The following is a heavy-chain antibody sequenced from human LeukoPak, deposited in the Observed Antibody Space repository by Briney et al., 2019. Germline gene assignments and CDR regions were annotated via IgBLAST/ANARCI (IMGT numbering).Heavy chain of an antibody. D-gene: IGHD2-15*01. CDR1: GFSFSSYW. CDR2: IKQDGSDK. Sequence: GGSLRLSCAASGFSFSSYWMNWVRQAPGQGLEWVANIKQDGSDKNYVDSVKGRFTISRDNAKNSLYLQLNSLRVEDTAVYYCARASSGGWSAYYFFYMDVWGRGTTVTVSS. V-gene: IGHV3-7*01. CDR3: ARASSGGWSAYYFFYMDV. J-gene: IGHJ6*03.